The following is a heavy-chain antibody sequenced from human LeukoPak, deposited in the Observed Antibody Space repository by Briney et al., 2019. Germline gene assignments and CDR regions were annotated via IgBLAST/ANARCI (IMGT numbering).Heavy chain of an antibody. CDR3: ARVGSSGWHEDYYFDY. CDR2: ISAHNGNT. J-gene: IGHJ4*02. Sequence: GASVKVSCKASGYTFTSYGISWVRQAPGQGLEWMGWISAHNGNTNYAQKLQGRVTMTTDTSTSTAYMELRSLRSDDTAVYYCARVGSSGWHEDYYFDYWGQGTLVTVSS. D-gene: IGHD6-19*01. V-gene: IGHV1-18*01. CDR1: GYTFTSYG.